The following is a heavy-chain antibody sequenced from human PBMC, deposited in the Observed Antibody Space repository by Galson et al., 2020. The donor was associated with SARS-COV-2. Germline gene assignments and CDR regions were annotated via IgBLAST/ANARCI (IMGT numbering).Heavy chain of an antibody. J-gene: IGHJ3*02. CDR1: DFTFATYA. CDR2: IGPGGGTT. Sequence: GESLKISCAASDFTFATYAMSWVRPAPGTGLEWVSAIGPGGGTTHYADSVKGRFTISRDNSTNTLYLKMNSLRAEDTAVYYCAKDRGYYSGIDAFDIWGQGTMVTVSS. CDR3: AKDRGYYSGIDAFDI. D-gene: IGHD3-22*01. V-gene: IGHV3-23*01.